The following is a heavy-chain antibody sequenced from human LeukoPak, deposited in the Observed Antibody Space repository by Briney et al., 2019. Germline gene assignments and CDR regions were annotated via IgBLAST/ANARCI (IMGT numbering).Heavy chain of an antibody. J-gene: IGHJ6*03. V-gene: IGHV3-7*01. Sequence: PGGSLRLSCEASGFTFSSYWMSWVRQAPGKGLEWVANIRDDGGEIYYVDSVKGRFTISRDNAKSSLFLQMTSLRAEDAAVYYCARAGGDYGDYYHYYYYMDVWGSGTTVTVSS. CDR3: ARAGGDYGDYYHYYYYMDV. CDR2: IRDDGGEI. CDR1: GFTFSSYW. D-gene: IGHD4-17*01.